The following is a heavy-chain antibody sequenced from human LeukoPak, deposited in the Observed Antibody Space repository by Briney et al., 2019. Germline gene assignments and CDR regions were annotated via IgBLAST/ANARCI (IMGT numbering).Heavy chain of an antibody. V-gene: IGHV4-34*01. J-gene: IGHJ5*02. CDR2: INHSGST. CDR3: AREKGSDFWSLNWFDP. D-gene: IGHD3-3*01. Sequence: SETLSLTCAVYGGSFSVYYWSWIRQPPGKGLEWIGEINHSGSTNYNPSLKSRVTISVDTSKNQFSLKLSSVTAADTAVYYCAREKGSDFWSLNWFDPWGQGTLVTVSS. CDR1: GGSFSVYY.